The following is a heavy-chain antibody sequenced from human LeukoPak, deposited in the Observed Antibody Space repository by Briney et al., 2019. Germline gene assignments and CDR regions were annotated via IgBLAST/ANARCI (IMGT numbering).Heavy chain of an antibody. J-gene: IGHJ4*02. Sequence: GSLRLSSAASGFTFRSCWMHWVRQAPGKGLGWVSRVIRDGSFTNYADSVKGRFTISRDNAKNTLYLQMSSLRAEDTAVYFCVRDGDDFNFDYWGQGSLVTVSS. D-gene: IGHD5-24*01. CDR2: VIRDGSFT. CDR3: VRDGDDFNFDY. CDR1: GFTFRSCW. V-gene: IGHV3-74*01.